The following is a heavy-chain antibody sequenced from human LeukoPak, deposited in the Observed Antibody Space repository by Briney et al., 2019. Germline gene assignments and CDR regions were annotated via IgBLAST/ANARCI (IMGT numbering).Heavy chain of an antibody. CDR2: IYFSGSI. CDR3: ARSSGYTYGSDY. V-gene: IGHV4-59*08. Sequence: SETLSLTCSVSGVSISSYYWSWIRRPPGRGLEWVGYIYFSGSINYNPSLKSRVTISADTSKNQLSLELSSVTAADTAVYYCARSSGYTYGSDYWGQGTLVTVSS. J-gene: IGHJ4*02. CDR1: GVSISSYY. D-gene: IGHD5-18*01.